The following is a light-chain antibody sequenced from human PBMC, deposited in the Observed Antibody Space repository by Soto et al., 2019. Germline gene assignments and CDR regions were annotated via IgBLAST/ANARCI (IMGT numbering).Light chain of an antibody. CDR1: QSVRRY. CDR3: QQRSNWPPKGVT. CDR2: DAS. Sequence: EIVLTQSPATLSLSPGERATLSCRARQSVRRYLAWYQQKPGQAPRLLIYDASNRATGIPARFSGSGSGTDFTLTISSLEPEDFAVYYCQQRSNWPPKGVTFGPGTKVDIK. V-gene: IGKV3-11*01. J-gene: IGKJ3*01.